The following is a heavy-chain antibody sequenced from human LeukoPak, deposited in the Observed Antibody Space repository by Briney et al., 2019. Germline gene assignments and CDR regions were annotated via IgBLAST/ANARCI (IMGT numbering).Heavy chain of an antibody. V-gene: IGHV5-51*01. Sequence: GESLKISCKGSGYTFTTYWIGWVRQMPGKGLEWMGIIYPGDSDTRYSPSFQGQVTISADKSISTAYLQWSSLKASDTAMYYCARRVHRQAADNAFDIWGQGTMVTVSS. J-gene: IGHJ3*02. CDR3: ARRVHRQAADNAFDI. CDR1: GYTFTTYW. D-gene: IGHD6-13*01. CDR2: IYPGDSDT.